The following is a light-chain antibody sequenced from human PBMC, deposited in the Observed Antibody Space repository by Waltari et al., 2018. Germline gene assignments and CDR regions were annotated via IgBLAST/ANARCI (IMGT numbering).Light chain of an antibody. CDR1: SSNIGNNH. Sequence: QSLLTQSPSASGTPGQRVSISCSGSSSNIGNNHVYWYQHFPGTAPRLLIYDTDRRPSARPERFPASQSGTSASLAISGLRSEDEADYYCAAWDDSRSVVFGGGTRLTVL. J-gene: IGLJ2*01. V-gene: IGLV1-47*01. CDR3: AAWDDSRSVV. CDR2: DTD.